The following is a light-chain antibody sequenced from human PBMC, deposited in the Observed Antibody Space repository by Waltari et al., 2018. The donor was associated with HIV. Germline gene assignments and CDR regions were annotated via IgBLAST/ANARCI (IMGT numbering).Light chain of an antibody. Sequence: EIVLTQSPGTLSLSPGERATLSCRASQSVISDYLAWYQEKRGQAPRLLIFGASSRATGVPDRFSGSGSGTDFTLTISRLEPEDFAMYYCQQYGNSPRTFGQGTKLEFK. V-gene: IGKV3-20*01. CDR3: QQYGNSPRT. CDR1: QSVISDY. J-gene: IGKJ2*01. CDR2: GAS.